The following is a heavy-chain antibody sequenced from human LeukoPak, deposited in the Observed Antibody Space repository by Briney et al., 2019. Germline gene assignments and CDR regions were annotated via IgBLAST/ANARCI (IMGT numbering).Heavy chain of an antibody. CDR2: INHSGST. V-gene: IGHV4-34*01. CDR3: ARDSGPGYGFGLYYYYGLDV. Sequence: SETLSLTCAVYGGSFSGYYWSWIRQPPGKGLEWIGEINHSGSTNYNPSLKSRVTISVDMSKNQFSLKLSSVTAADTAVYYCARDSGPGYGFGLYYYYGLDVWGQGTTVTVSS. D-gene: IGHD5-18*01. CDR1: GGSFSGYY. J-gene: IGHJ6*02.